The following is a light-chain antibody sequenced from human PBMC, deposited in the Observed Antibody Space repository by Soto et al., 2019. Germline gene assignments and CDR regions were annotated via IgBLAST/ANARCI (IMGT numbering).Light chain of an antibody. Sequence: DIQSTQSPAILPAPVGYRGTVCCRASQCSSIVFGLYQQKAGSGPNLLVFYSSTLESGVPSRFSGSGSGTELTLTISSLQPDDFATYYCQQYNSYSFGQGTKVDIK. CDR3: QQYNSYS. CDR1: QCSSIV. CDR2: YSS. J-gene: IGKJ1*01. V-gene: IGKV1-5*01.